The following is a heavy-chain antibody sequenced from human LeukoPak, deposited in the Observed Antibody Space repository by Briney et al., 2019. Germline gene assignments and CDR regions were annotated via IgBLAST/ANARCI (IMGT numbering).Heavy chain of an antibody. CDR2: ISYDGRNK. J-gene: IGHJ4*02. CDR1: GFTFSSYA. V-gene: IGHV3-30*04. CDR3: AKDRQWLAYFDY. Sequence: PGGSLRLSCAASGFTFSSYAMHWVRQAPGKGLEWVAVISYDGRNKYYADYVKGRVTISRDNSKNTLYLQMNSLRAEDTAVYYCAKDRQWLAYFDYWGQGTLVTVSS. D-gene: IGHD6-19*01.